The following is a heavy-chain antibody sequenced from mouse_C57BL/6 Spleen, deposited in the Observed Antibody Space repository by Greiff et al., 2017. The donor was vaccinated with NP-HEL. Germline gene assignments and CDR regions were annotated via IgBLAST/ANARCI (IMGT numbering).Heavy chain of an antibody. Sequence: VQRVESGAELVRPGASVTLSCKASGYTFTDYEMHWVKQTPVHGLEWIGAIDPETGGTAYNQKFKGKAILTADKSSSTAYMELRSLTSEDSAVYYCTKGVYYSNFAYWGQGTLVTVSA. CDR2: IDPETGGT. J-gene: IGHJ3*01. D-gene: IGHD2-5*01. CDR3: TKGVYYSNFAY. CDR1: GYTFTDYE. V-gene: IGHV1-15*01.